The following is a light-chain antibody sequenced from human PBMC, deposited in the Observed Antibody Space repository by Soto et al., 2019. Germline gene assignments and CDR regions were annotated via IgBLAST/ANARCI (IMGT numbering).Light chain of an antibody. V-gene: IGLV2-8*01. CDR3: SSYAGSNNLV. CDR1: SSDVGGYNY. CDR2: EVS. J-gene: IGLJ3*02. Sequence: QSALTQPPSASGSPGQSVTISCTGTSSDVGGYNYVSWYQQHPGKAPKLMIYEVSKRPSGVHNRFSGSKSGNTASLTVSGRQAEDEADYYCSSYAGSNNLVFGGGTQLTVL.